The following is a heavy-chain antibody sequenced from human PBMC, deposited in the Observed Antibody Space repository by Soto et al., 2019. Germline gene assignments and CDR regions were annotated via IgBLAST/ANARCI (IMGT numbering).Heavy chain of an antibody. D-gene: IGHD6-13*01. J-gene: IGHJ5*02. Sequence: PVGSLRLSCAASGFTFSSYAMSWVRQAPGKGLEWVSAISGSGGSTYYADSVKGRFTISRDNSKNTLYLQMNSLRAEDTAVYYCAKDTGYSSSWYLGEANWFDPWGQGTLVTVSS. V-gene: IGHV3-23*01. CDR2: ISGSGGST. CDR1: GFTFSSYA. CDR3: AKDTGYSSSWYLGEANWFDP.